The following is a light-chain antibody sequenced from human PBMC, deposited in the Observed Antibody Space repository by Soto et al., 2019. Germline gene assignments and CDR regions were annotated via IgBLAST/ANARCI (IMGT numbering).Light chain of an antibody. Sequence: QSVLTQPPSLSGAPGQRVPISCAGSSANIGAGYDVQWYQQLPGAAPKLLIFGNSNRPSGVPDRFSGSRSGTSASLAITGLQAEHEADYFCQSYDISLSVSVIFGGGTKLTVL. CDR1: SANIGAGYD. CDR3: QSYDISLSVSVI. J-gene: IGLJ2*01. V-gene: IGLV1-40*01. CDR2: GNS.